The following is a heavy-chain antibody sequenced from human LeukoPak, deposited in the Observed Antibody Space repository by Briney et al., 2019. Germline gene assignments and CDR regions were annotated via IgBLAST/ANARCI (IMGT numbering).Heavy chain of an antibody. CDR1: GYSISSGYY. CDR3: ATFSGWYGFDY. CDR2: IYHSGST. Sequence: SETLSLTCAVSGYSISSGYYWGWSRQPPGKGGEWIGSIYHSGSTYYNPSLKSRVTISVDTSKNQFSLKLSSVTAADTAVYYCATFSGWYGFDYWGQGTLVTVSS. V-gene: IGHV4-38-2*01. D-gene: IGHD6-19*01. J-gene: IGHJ4*02.